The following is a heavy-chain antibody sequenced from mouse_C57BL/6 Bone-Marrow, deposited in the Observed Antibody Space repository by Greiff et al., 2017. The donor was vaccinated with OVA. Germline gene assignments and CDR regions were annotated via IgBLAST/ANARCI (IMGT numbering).Heavy chain of an antibody. D-gene: IGHD1-1*01. V-gene: IGHV1-64*01. Sequence: QVQLQQPGAELVKPGASVKLSCKASGYTFTSYWMHWVKQRPGQGLEWIGMIHPNSGSTNYNETFKSKATLTVDKSSSTAYMQLSSLTSEDSAVYYCARGNYYYGSTLYAMDYWGQGTSVTVSS. CDR2: IHPNSGST. J-gene: IGHJ4*01. CDR3: ARGNYYYGSTLYAMDY. CDR1: GYTFTSYW.